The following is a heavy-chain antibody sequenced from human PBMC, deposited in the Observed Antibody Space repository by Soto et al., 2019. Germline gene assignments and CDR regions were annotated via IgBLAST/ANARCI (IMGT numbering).Heavy chain of an antibody. CDR3: ASGRIVVVGRRASYGMAV. D-gene: IGHD3-22*01. J-gene: IGHJ6*02. CDR2: IIPVFGIV. Sequence: QVQLVQSGAEVKKPGSSVRVSCKASGGTPSNSAFSWVRQAPGQGLEWMGGIIPVFGIVKYAQNLEGRVTITADESTNTGYMELSSMRYADRAVYYCASGRIVVVGRRASYGMAVWGQGTTVTVSS. V-gene: IGHV1-69*01. CDR1: GGTPSNSA.